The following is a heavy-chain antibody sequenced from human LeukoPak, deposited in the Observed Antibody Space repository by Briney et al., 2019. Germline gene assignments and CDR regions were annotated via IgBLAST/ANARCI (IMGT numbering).Heavy chain of an antibody. CDR2: IDPSDSYT. J-gene: IGHJ4*02. CDR1: GYSFTTYW. V-gene: IGHV5-10-1*01. D-gene: IGHD6-19*01. Sequence: GESLKISCKGSGYSFTTYWISWVRQMPGKGLEWMGRIDPSDSYTKYSPSFQGHVTISADKSISTAYLQWSSLKAPDTAMYYCARRDRSGWYDFDYWGQGTLVTVSS. CDR3: ARRDRSGWYDFDY.